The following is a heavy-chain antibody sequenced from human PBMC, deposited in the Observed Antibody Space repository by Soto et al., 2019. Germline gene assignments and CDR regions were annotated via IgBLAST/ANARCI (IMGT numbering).Heavy chain of an antibody. D-gene: IGHD6-13*01. CDR2: IYYCGST. J-gene: IGHJ6*02. CDR3: ARQGKYSSSWNYYYYGMDV. Sequence: SETLSLTLTLSGDSISSISYYWCLIRQPPGKGLEWIGSIYYCGSTYYNPSLKSRVTISVDTSKNQFSLKLSSVTAADTAVYYCARQGKYSSSWNYYYYGMDVWGQGTTVT. V-gene: IGHV4-39*01. CDR1: GDSISSISYY.